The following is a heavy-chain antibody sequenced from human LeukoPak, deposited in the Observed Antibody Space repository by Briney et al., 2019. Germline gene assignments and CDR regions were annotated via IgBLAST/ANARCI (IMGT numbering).Heavy chain of an antibody. Sequence: KPSETLSLTCTVSGGSISSYYWSWIRQPPGKGLEWIGYIYYSGSTNYNPSLKSRVTISVDTSKNQFSLKLSSVTAADTAVYYCARYFRRENIAGYYYYYMDVWGKGTTVTISS. J-gene: IGHJ6*03. D-gene: IGHD2/OR15-2a*01. V-gene: IGHV4-59*01. CDR1: GGSISSYY. CDR3: ARYFRRENIAGYYYYYMDV. CDR2: IYYSGST.